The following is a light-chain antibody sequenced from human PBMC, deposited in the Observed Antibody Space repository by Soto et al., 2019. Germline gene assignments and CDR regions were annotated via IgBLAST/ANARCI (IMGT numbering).Light chain of an antibody. CDR1: QAIRSW. V-gene: IGKV1-12*01. CDR3: QQANGSPPWT. CDR2: AAS. Sequence: DIQMTQSPSSVSASVGDRVTITCRASQAIRSWLAWYQQKPGKAPKLLIYAASSLQSGVPSRFSGSGSGTDFTLTLSTLQPEDSATYYCQQANGSPPWTFGQGTKVEIK. J-gene: IGKJ1*01.